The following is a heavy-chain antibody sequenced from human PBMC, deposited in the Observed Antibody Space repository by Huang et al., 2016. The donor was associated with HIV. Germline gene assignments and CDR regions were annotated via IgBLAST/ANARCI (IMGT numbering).Heavy chain of an antibody. CDR3: ARGAPDLDSHLDH. Sequence: QVQLVQSGAEVKKPGSSVKVSCKVSGGTFNNAISWVRQAHGQGLEWMGRIIPICGTPNYARKFQGRVTITADESTSIAYMELSSLRSEDTAVYYCARGAPDLDSHLDHWGQGTLVTVSS. CDR1: GGTFNNA. CDR2: IIPICGTP. V-gene: IGHV1-69*13. J-gene: IGHJ4*02. D-gene: IGHD3-3*01.